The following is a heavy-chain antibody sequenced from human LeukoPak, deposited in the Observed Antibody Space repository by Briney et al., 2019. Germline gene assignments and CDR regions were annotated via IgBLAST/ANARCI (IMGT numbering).Heavy chain of an antibody. Sequence: GASVKVSFTASGYTFTGFYMHWVRQAPGQRLEWMGWINAGNGNTKYSQKFQGRVTITRDTSASTAYMELSSLRSEDTAVYYCARVRSDYYYYYGMDVWGQGTTVTVSS. J-gene: IGHJ6*02. V-gene: IGHV1-3*01. D-gene: IGHD3-10*01. CDR2: INAGNGNT. CDR3: ARVRSDYYYYYGMDV. CDR1: GYTFTGFY.